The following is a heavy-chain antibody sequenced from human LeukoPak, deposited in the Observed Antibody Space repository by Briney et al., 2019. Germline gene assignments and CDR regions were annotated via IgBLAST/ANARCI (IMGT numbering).Heavy chain of an antibody. J-gene: IGHJ4*02. D-gene: IGHD5-24*01. Sequence: EGSLRLSCAASGFIFSTYGLHWVRQAPAKGLEWVAVIAYDGSHKYYADSVKGRITISRDNSKNTLYLQMNSLRAEDTAVYYCARVGASRDGYNYLYWGQGTLVTVSS. CDR2: IAYDGSHK. V-gene: IGHV3-30*03. CDR1: GFIFSTYG. CDR3: ARVGASRDGYNYLY.